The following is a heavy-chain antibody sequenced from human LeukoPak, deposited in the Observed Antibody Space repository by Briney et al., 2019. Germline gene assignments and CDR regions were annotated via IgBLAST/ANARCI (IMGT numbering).Heavy chain of an antibody. CDR1: GGSVSSGSYY. Sequence: SETLSLTCTVSGGSVSSGSYYWSWIRQPPGKGLEWIGYIYYSGSINYNPSLKSRVTISVDTSKNQFSLKLSSVTAADTAVYYCARELAELGYCSGGSCYSNWFDPWGQGTLVTVSS. CDR2: IYYSGSI. D-gene: IGHD2-15*01. CDR3: ARELAELGYCSGGSCYSNWFDP. V-gene: IGHV4-61*01. J-gene: IGHJ5*02.